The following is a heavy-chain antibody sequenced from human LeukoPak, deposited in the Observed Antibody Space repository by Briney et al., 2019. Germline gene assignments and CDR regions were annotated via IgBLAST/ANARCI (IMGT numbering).Heavy chain of an antibody. J-gene: IGHJ4*02. CDR1: GFTVTNFA. Sequence: GGSLRLSCAASGFTVTNFAMSWVRQAPGKGPVWVSRINFDANNTLYADSVKGRFTISRDNAKSTMYLQMSSLRAEDTAIYYCARDTGHGLDYWGQGTLVTVSS. V-gene: IGHV3-74*01. CDR2: INFDANNT. D-gene: IGHD4-11*01. CDR3: ARDTGHGLDY.